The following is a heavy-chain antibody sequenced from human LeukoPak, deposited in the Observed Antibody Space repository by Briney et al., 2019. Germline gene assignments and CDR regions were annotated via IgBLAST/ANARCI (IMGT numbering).Heavy chain of an antibody. CDR2: IIPIFGTA. Sequence: ASVEVSCKASGGTFSSYAISWVRQAPGQGLEWMGGIIPIFGTANYAQKFQGRVTITTDESTSTAYMELSSLRSEDTAVYYCASRNRLGYYYDSSGYFDYWGQGTLVTVSS. CDR3: ASRNRLGYYYDSSGYFDY. V-gene: IGHV1-69*05. D-gene: IGHD3-22*01. J-gene: IGHJ4*02. CDR1: GGTFSSYA.